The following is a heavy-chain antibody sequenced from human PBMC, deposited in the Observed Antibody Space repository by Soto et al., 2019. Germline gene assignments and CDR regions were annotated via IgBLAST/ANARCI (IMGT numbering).Heavy chain of an antibody. CDR1: EFPFSTAG. CDR3: AKDRYGDAGGVLES. V-gene: IGHV3-23*01. J-gene: IGHJ4*02. Sequence: VQLLESGGRLVRRGGSLRLSCAASEFPFSTAGMSWVRQAPGQGLEWVAGISGSGISTYYADSVKGRFTISRDNSLNTLYLQMHILGVEDTAVYYCAKDRYGDAGGVLESWGQGALVTVSS. CDR2: ISGSGIST. D-gene: IGHD5-18*01.